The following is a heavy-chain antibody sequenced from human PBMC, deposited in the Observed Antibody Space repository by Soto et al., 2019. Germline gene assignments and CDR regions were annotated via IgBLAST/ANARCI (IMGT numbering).Heavy chain of an antibody. V-gene: IGHV1-2*04. CDR1: GYTFTGYY. CDR3: ATQRYSSSWGPFDY. CDR2: INPNSGGT. D-gene: IGHD6-13*01. J-gene: IGHJ4*02. Sequence: ASVKVSCKASGYTFTGYYMHWVRQAPGQGPEWMGWINPNSGGTNYAQKFQGWVTMTRDTSISTAYMELSRLRSDDTAVYYCATQRYSSSWGPFDYWGQGTLVTVSS.